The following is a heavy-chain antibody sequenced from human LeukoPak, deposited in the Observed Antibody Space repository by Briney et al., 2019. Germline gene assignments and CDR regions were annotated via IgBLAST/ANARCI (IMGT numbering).Heavy chain of an antibody. D-gene: IGHD6-6*01. CDR2: IIPIFGTA. V-gene: IGHV1-69*06. J-gene: IGHJ4*02. Sequence: GSSVKVSCKASGGSFSSYAISWVRQAPGQGLEWMGGIIPIFGTANYAQKFQGRVTITADKSTSTAYMELSSLRSEDTAVYYCARGKLEYSSSFGGIYFDYWGQGTLVTVSS. CDR1: GGSFSSYA. CDR3: ARGKLEYSSSFGGIYFDY.